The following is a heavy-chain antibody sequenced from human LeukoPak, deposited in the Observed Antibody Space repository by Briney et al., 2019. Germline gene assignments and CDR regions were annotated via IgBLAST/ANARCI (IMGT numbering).Heavy chain of an antibody. J-gene: IGHJ4*02. CDR1: GFTFDNYG. CDR3: ARAPQTGYYGSSGYKLPDY. Sequence: GGSLRLSCAASGFTFDNYGMNWVRQAPGKGLEWVSGINWNGGSTGYADSVKGRFTISRDDAKNSLYLQMNSLRAEDTALYYCARAPQTGYYGSSGYKLPDYWGQGTLVTVSS. V-gene: IGHV3-20*04. CDR2: INWNGGST. D-gene: IGHD3-22*01.